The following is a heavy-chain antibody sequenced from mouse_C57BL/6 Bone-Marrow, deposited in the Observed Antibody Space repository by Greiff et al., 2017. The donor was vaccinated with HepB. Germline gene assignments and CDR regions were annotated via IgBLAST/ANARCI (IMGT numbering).Heavy chain of an antibody. D-gene: IGHD1-1*01. Sequence: VQLQQSGPVLVKPGASVTMSCKASGYTFTDYYMNWVKQSHGKSLEWIGVINPYNGGTSYNQKFKGKATLTVDKSSSTAYMELNSLTSEDSAVYYCAKDYDGSSWDAMDYWGQGTSVTVSS. CDR3: AKDYDGSSWDAMDY. J-gene: IGHJ4*01. CDR1: GYTFTDYY. V-gene: IGHV1-19*01. CDR2: INPYNGGT.